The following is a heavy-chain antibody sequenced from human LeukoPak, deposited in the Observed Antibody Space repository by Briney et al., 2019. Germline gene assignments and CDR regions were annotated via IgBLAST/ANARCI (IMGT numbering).Heavy chain of an antibody. V-gene: IGHV3-48*03. CDR1: GFTVSSHE. D-gene: IGHD6-13*01. J-gene: IGHJ4*02. CDR2: ISRSGSTI. CDR3: ARGEGSSWPVSRY. Sequence: GETLRLSCAASGFTVSSHELNWVRQAPGKGLEWVSYISRSGSTIYYPDSVKGRFTISRDNAKNSLYLQMNSLRAEHTAVYYCARGEGSSWPVSRYWGQGTLVTVSS.